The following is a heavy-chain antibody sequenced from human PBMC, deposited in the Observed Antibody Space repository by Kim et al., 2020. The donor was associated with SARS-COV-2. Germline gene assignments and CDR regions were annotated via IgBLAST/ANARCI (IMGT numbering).Heavy chain of an antibody. D-gene: IGHD3-9*01. CDR3: ARDGGGLRYFDWLLSTPDY. Sequence: MGGTSAYNGNTTCAQKLQGRVTMTTDTSTSTAYMELRGLRSDDTAVYYCARDGGGLRYFDWLLSTPDYWGQGTLVTVSS. CDR2: TSAYNGNT. V-gene: IGHV1-18*01. J-gene: IGHJ4*02.